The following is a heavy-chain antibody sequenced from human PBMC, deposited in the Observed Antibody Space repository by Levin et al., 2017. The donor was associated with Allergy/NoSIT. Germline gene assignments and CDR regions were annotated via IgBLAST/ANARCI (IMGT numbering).Heavy chain of an antibody. Sequence: SQTLSLPCTVSGGSISNYYWSWIRQSPEKGLEWIGYINDRGTTKSNPSLRSRVTISLDTSKNQFSLKLRSVTAADTAVYYCAGGGGHCYDTSGYQWGQGTLVTVST. CDR2: INDRGTT. CDR1: GGSISNYY. CDR3: AGGGGHCYDTSGYQ. V-gene: IGHV4-59*01. D-gene: IGHD3-22*01. J-gene: IGHJ4*02.